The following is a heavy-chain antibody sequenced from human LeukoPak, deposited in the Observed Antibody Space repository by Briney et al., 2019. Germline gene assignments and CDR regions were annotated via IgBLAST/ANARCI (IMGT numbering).Heavy chain of an antibody. CDR3: ARAWASYYYGSGTFDY. V-gene: IGHV4-31*03. J-gene: IGHJ4*02. D-gene: IGHD3-10*01. CDR1: GGSISSGGYY. Sequence: SQTLSLTCTVSGGSISSGGYYWSWIRQHPGKGLECIGYIYYSGSTYYNPSLKSRVTISVDTSKNQFSLKLSSVTAADTAVYYCARAWASYYYGSGTFDYWGQGTLVTVSS. CDR2: IYYSGST.